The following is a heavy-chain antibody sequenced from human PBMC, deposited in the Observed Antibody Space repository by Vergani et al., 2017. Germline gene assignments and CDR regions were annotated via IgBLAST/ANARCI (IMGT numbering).Heavy chain of an antibody. CDR3: AREGGRGIFPRMGWFDP. D-gene: IGHD1-26*01. J-gene: IGHJ5*02. V-gene: IGHV3-33*01. Sequence: QVQLVESGRGVVQPGRSLRLACAASGFTFSSYGMHWVRQAPGKGLEWVAVIWYDGSNKYYADSVKGRFTIARDNSKNTLYLQMNSLRAEDTAVYYCAREGGRGIFPRMGWFDPWGQGTLVTVSS. CDR2: IWYDGSNK. CDR1: GFTFSSYG.